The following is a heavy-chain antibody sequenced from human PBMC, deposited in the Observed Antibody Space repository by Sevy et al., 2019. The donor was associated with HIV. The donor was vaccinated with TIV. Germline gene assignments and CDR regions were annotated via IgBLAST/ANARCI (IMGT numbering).Heavy chain of an antibody. D-gene: IGHD2-2*01. CDR2: ISSSSSYI. CDR1: GFTFSSYS. J-gene: IGHJ4*02. Sequence: NAGGSLRLSCAASGFTFSSYSMNWVRQAPGKGLEWVSSISSSSSYIYYADSVKGRFTISRDNAKNSLYLQMNSLRAEDTAVYYCARDAGEYCSSTSCRDAFFDYWGQGTLVTVSS. CDR3: ARDAGEYCSSTSCRDAFFDY. V-gene: IGHV3-21*01.